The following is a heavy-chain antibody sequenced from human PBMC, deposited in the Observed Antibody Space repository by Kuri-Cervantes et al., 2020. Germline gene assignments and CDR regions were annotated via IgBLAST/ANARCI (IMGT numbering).Heavy chain of an antibody. CDR3: VSSWTGRIDF. V-gene: IGHV4-4*02. CDR1: GGSISSTNW. CDR2: IYHSGSA. J-gene: IGHJ4*02. D-gene: IGHD3/OR15-3a*01. Sequence: GSLRLSCAVSGGSISSTNWWSWVRQPPGKGLEWIGEIYHSGSANYNPSLKSRLTISLDTSKNQFSLKLSSVTAADTAMYYCVSSWTGRIDFWGQGTLVTVSS.